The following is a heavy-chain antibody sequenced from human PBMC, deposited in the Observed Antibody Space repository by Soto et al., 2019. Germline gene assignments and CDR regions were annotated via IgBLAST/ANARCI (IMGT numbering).Heavy chain of an antibody. CDR2: ISSSGSST. Sequence: PGGSLRLSCAASGFTFGSYAMTWVRQAPGKGLEWVSGISSSGSSTYYADSVKGRFTISRDNSKNTLYLQMNSLRAEDTAVYYCAKDQYSSSWKGPFDYWGQGTLVTAPQ. V-gene: IGHV3-23*01. CDR3: AKDQYSSSWKGPFDY. CDR1: GFTFGSYA. J-gene: IGHJ4*02. D-gene: IGHD6-13*01.